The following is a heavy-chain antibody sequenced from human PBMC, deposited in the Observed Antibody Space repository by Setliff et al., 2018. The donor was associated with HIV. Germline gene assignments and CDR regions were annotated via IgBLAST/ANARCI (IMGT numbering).Heavy chain of an antibody. CDR3: YFDS. J-gene: IGHJ4*02. CDR2: ISHDGLST. Sequence: GGSLRLSCAASGFSFSDFVMHWVRQAPGKGLEWVSRISHDGLSTSYADSVKGRFSISRDNAKNTLYLQVDGLRGEDSDLYKFYFDSWGQGTLVTVSS. CDR1: GFSFSDFV. V-gene: IGHV3-74*01.